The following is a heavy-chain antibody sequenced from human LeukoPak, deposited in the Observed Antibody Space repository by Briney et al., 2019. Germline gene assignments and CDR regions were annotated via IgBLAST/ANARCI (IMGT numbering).Heavy chain of an antibody. V-gene: IGHV6-1*01. CDR1: GDSVSSNLIA. D-gene: IGHD1-14*01. CDR2: TYYRSKWIN. CDR3: ARGRYSGFDF. J-gene: IGHJ3*01. Sequence: SQTLSLTCAISGDSVSSNLIAWNWIRQSPSRGLEWLGRTYYRSKWINEYAVSVRGRINVNLDTSTNQLSLQLHSVTPEDRAVYYCARGRYSGFDFWGQGTMVTVSS.